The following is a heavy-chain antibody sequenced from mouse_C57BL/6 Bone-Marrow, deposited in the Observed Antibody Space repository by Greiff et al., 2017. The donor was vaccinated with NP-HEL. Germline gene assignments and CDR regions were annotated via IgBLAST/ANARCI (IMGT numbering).Heavy chain of an antibody. V-gene: IGHV1-31*01. CDR3: ATCMVTTPYCFDY. Sequence: EVKLQESGPELVKPGASVKISCKASGYSFTGYYMHWVKQSHGNILDWIGYIYTYNGVSSYTQKFKGKSTLTVDKSSSTAYMELLSLTSEDSAVYYCATCMVTTPYCFDYWGQGTTLTVSS. J-gene: IGHJ2*01. CDR1: GYSFTGYY. CDR2: IYTYNGVS. D-gene: IGHD2-2*01.